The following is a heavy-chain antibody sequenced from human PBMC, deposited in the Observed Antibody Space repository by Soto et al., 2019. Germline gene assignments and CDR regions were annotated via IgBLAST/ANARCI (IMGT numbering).Heavy chain of an antibody. CDR2: ISAYNGNT. CDR1: GYTFTSYG. V-gene: IGHV1-18*01. D-gene: IGHD2-2*03. CDR3: ARVLDIVVEPAAMRVYDAFDI. Sequence: QVPLVQSGAEVKKPGASVKVSCKASGYTFTSYGISWVRQAPGQGLEWMGWISAYNGNTNYAQKLQGRVTMTTDTLTSRAYMEMRSLRSDDTVVYYCARVLDIVVEPAAMRVYDAFDIWGQGTMVTVSS. J-gene: IGHJ3*02.